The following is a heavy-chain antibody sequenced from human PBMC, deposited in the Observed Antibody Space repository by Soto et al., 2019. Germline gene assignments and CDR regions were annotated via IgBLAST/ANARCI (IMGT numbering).Heavy chain of an antibody. CDR1: GFTFSSYD. D-gene: IGHD6-19*01. Sequence: GGSLRLSCAASGFTFSSYDMNWVRQAPGKGLEWVSYISSSSSTIYYADSVKGRFTISRDNAKNSLYLQMNSLRAEDTAVYYCAGHGGQWLNWFDPWGQGILVTVSS. CDR2: ISSSSSTI. CDR3: AGHGGQWLNWFDP. V-gene: IGHV3-48*01. J-gene: IGHJ5*02.